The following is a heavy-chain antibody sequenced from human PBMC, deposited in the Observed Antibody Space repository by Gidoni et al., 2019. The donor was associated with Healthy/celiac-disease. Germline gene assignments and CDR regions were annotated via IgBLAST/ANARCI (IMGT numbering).Heavy chain of an antibody. Sequence: QVQLVESGGGVVQPGRSLRLSCAASGFTFSSYGMHWVRQAPGKGLEWVAVISYDGSNKYYADSVKGRFTISRDNSKNTLYLQMNSLRAEDTAVYYCAKDGLLWFREDPYMDVWGKGTTVTVSS. CDR2: ISYDGSNK. CDR3: AKDGLLWFREDPYMDV. V-gene: IGHV3-30*18. CDR1: GFTFSSYG. J-gene: IGHJ6*03. D-gene: IGHD3-10*01.